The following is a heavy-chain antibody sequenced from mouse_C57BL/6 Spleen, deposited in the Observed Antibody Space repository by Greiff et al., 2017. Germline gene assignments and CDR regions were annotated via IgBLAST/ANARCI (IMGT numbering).Heavy chain of an antibody. Sequence: QVQLQQPGAELVMPGASVKLSCKASGYTFTSYWMHWVKQRPGQGLEWIGEIDPSDSYTNYNKKFKGKSTLTVDKSSSTAYMQLSSLTSEDSAVYYCARGDGYYWYFDVWGTGTTVTVSS. J-gene: IGHJ1*03. CDR2: IDPSDSYT. D-gene: IGHD2-3*01. V-gene: IGHV1-69*01. CDR3: ARGDGYYWYFDV. CDR1: GYTFTSYW.